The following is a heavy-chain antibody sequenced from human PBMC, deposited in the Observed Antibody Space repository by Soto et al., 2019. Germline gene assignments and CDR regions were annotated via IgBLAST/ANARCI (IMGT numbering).Heavy chain of an antibody. J-gene: IGHJ5*02. CDR2: IIPIIGII. CDR1: GGTFSTYT. V-gene: IGHV1-69*02. Sequence: ASVKVSWKASGGTFSTYTITWVRQAPGQGLEWMGRIIPIIGIINYAQKFQGRVTISADKFTGTAYMELTGLRSDDTAVYYCAKDSSGYLNWFDPWGQGTLVTVSS. CDR3: AKDSSGYLNWFDP. D-gene: IGHD3-22*01.